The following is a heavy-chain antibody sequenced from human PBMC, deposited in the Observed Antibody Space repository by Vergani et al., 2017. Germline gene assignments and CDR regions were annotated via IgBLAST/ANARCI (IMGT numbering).Heavy chain of an antibody. CDR1: GFTFSNAW. V-gene: IGHV3-15*07. CDR2: IKSKTDGGTT. D-gene: IGHD3-22*01. J-gene: IGHJ4*02. CDR3: TTVGSYYYDSSGYYPPDY. Sequence: EVQLVESGGGLVKPGGSLRLSCAASGFTFSNAWMNWVRQAPGKGLEWVGRIKSKTDGGTTDYAAPVKGRFTISRDDSKNTLYLQVNSLKTEDTAVYYCTTVGSYYYDSSGYYPPDYWGQGTLVTVSS.